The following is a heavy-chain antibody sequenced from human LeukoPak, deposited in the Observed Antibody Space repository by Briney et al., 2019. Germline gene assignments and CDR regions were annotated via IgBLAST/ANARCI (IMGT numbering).Heavy chain of an antibody. CDR1: GFTFSTYF. V-gene: IGHV3-74*01. Sequence: GGSLRLSCAASGFTFSTYFMHWVRQAPGKGLVWVSRINGDGISTTYADSVMGRFTISRDNAKNTLYLQMNSLRAEDTAVYYCARGYGYNSGSFDYWGQGTLVTVSS. J-gene: IGHJ4*02. CDR2: INGDGIST. D-gene: IGHD6-19*01. CDR3: ARGYGYNSGSFDY.